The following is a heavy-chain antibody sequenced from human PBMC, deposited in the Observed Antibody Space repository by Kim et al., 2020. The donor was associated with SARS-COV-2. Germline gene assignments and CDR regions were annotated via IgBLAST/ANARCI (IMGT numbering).Heavy chain of an antibody. J-gene: IGHJ4*02. CDR2: DK. Sequence: DKRYRPSLKSRLTITKDTSKNQVVLTMTNMDPADTATYYCARTTSPRIAVYWGQGTLVTVSS. V-gene: IGHV2-5*01. CDR3: ARTTSPRIAVY. D-gene: IGHD6-19*01.